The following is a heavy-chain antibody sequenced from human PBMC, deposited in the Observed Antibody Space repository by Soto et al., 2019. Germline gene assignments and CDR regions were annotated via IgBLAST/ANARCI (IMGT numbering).Heavy chain of an antibody. CDR1: GYTFTGCY. J-gene: IGHJ3*02. CDR3: ARLKGIAVADDAFDI. D-gene: IGHD6-19*01. Sequence: ASVKVSCKASGYTFTGCYMQWVRQAPGQGLEWMGWINPNSGGTNYAQKFQGRVTMTRDTSISTAYMELSRLRSDDTAVYYCARLKGIAVADDAFDIWGQGTMVTV. CDR2: INPNSGGT. V-gene: IGHV1-2*02.